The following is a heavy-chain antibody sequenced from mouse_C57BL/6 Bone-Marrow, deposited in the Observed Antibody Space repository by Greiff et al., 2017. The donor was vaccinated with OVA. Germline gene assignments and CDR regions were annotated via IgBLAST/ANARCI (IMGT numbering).Heavy chain of an antibody. Sequence: QVQLQQSGPELVKPGASVKISCKASGYAFSSSWMNWVKQRPGKGLEWIGRIYPGDGDTNYNGKFKGKATLTADKSSSTAYMQLSSLTSEDSAVYFCARFPTSGVVARGYWGQGTTLTVSS. CDR1: GYAFSSSW. D-gene: IGHD1-1*01. V-gene: IGHV1-82*01. CDR3: ARFPTSGVVARGY. J-gene: IGHJ2*01. CDR2: IYPGDGDT.